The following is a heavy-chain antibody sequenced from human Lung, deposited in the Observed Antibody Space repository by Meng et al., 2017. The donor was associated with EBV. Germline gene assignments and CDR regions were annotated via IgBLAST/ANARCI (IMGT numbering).Heavy chain of an antibody. Sequence: QVQLQQWGAGLLKPSETLSLTCAVYGGSFSGYYWSWIRQPPGKGLEWIGEINHSGSTNYNPSLKSRVTISVDKSKNQFSLKLSSVTAADTAVYYCARDEGGNSERGFQHWGQGTLVTVSS. J-gene: IGHJ1*01. CDR1: GGSFSGYY. V-gene: IGHV4-34*01. CDR3: ARDEGGNSERGFQH. D-gene: IGHD4-23*01. CDR2: INHSGST.